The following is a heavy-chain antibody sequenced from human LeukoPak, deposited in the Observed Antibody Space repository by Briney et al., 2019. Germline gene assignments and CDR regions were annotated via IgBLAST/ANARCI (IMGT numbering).Heavy chain of an antibody. CDR2: ISGSGVNT. J-gene: IGHJ5*02. CDR3: ARDTPLAAMPFWFDP. CDR1: GITFSSYA. V-gene: IGHV3-23*01. Sequence: GGSLRLPCAAPGITFSSYAMTWVRQAPGKGLEWVSAISGSGVNTYYADSAKGRFTISRDNSKNTVYLQMNSLRAEDTAVYYCARDTPLAAMPFWFDPWGQGTLVTVSS. D-gene: IGHD2-2*01.